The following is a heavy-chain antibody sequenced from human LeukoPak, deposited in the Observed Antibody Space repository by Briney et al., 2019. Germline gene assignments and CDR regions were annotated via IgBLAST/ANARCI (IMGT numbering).Heavy chain of an antibody. J-gene: IGHJ5*02. CDR3: ARDERVVVVPAAAMRRGWFDP. CDR1: GFTFSSYS. CDR2: ICSSSSYI. V-gene: IGHV3-21*01. Sequence: GGSLRLSCAPSGFTFSSYSMNWVRQAPRKRLEWVSSICSSSSYIYYADSAKGRFTISRDNAKNSLYLQINSLRAEDTAVYYCARDERVVVVPAAAMRRGWFDPWGQGTLVTVSS. D-gene: IGHD2-2*01.